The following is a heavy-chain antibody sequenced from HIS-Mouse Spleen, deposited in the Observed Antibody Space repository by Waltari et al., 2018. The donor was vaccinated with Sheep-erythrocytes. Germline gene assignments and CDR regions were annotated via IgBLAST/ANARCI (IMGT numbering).Heavy chain of an antibody. V-gene: IGHV3-30*04. CDR3: ARDGSGYDFWSGYDAFDI. CDR1: GFTFSSYA. J-gene: IGHJ3*02. Sequence: QVQLVESGGGVVQPGRSLRLSCAASGFTFSSYAMHCVRQAPGKGLEWVAVISYDGSNKYYADSVKGRFTISRDNSKNTLYLQMNSLRAEDTAVYYCARDGSGYDFWSGYDAFDIWGQGTMVTVSS. CDR2: ISYDGSNK. D-gene: IGHD3-3*01.